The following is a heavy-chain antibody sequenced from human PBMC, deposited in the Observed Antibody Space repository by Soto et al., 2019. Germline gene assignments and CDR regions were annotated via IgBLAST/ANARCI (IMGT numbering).Heavy chain of an antibody. CDR3: ARDQKGSYYDFWSGSRGMDV. CDR1: GYTFTGYY. D-gene: IGHD3-3*01. J-gene: IGHJ6*02. Sequence: ASVKVSCKASGYTFTGYYMHWMRQAPGQGLEWMGWINPNSGGTNYAQKFQGRVTMTRDTSISTAYMELSRLKSDDTAMYYCARDQKGSYYDFWSGSRGMDVWGQGTTVTVSS. CDR2: INPNSGGT. V-gene: IGHV1-2*02.